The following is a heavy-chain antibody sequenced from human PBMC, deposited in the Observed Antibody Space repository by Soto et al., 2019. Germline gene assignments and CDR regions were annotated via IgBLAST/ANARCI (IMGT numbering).Heavy chain of an antibody. V-gene: IGHV3-48*03. J-gene: IGHJ4*02. Sequence: SGGSLRLSCAASVINFSRFELHWVRQAPGKGLEWISYISSSGSTAYYASSVEGRFTISRDNANNSVYLQMDSLRAEDTALYYCTRAAWFPYLSFYWGQGALVTVSS. CDR3: TRAAWFPYLSFY. CDR1: VINFSRFE. CDR2: ISSSGSTA. D-gene: IGHD3-10*01.